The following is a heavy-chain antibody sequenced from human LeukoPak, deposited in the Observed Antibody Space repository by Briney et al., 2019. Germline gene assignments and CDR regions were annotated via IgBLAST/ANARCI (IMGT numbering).Heavy chain of an antibody. J-gene: IGHJ4*02. CDR3: ARSQLWLVTAFDY. Sequence: SETLSLTSTVSGGSISSSSYYWGWIRQPPGKGLEWIGSIYYSGSTYYNPSLKSRVSISVDTSKNQFSLKLSSVTAADTAVYYCARSQLWLVTAFDYWGQGTLVTVSS. D-gene: IGHD5-18*01. CDR1: GGSISSSSYY. V-gene: IGHV4-39*01. CDR2: IYYSGST.